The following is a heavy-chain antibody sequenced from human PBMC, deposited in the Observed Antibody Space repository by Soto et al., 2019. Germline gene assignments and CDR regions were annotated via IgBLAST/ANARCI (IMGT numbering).Heavy chain of an antibody. J-gene: IGHJ6*02. CDR3: AREYKDYDFWSGYRPLTSYGMDV. CDR2: IYYSGST. Sequence: SETLSLTCTVSGGSISSYYWSWIRQPPGKGLEWIGYIYYSGSTNYNPSLKSRVTISVDTSKNQFSLKLSSVTAADTAVYYCAREYKDYDFWSGYRPLTSYGMDVWGQGTTVTVAS. CDR1: GGSISSYY. D-gene: IGHD3-3*01. V-gene: IGHV4-59*01.